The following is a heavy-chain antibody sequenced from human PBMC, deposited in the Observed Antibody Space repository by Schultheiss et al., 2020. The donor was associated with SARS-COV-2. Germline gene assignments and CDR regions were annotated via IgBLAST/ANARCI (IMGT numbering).Heavy chain of an antibody. CDR2: ISSSSSYI. J-gene: IGHJ6*02. CDR3: AKKETGATGPYYYYYGMDV. D-gene: IGHD1-26*01. Sequence: GGSLRLSCAASGFTFSSYEMNWVRQAPGKGLEWVSYISSSSSYIYYADSVKGRFTISRDNAKNSLYLQMNSLRAEDTAVYYCAKKETGATGPYYYYYGMDVWGQGTTVTVSS. CDR1: GFTFSSYE. V-gene: IGHV3-21*05.